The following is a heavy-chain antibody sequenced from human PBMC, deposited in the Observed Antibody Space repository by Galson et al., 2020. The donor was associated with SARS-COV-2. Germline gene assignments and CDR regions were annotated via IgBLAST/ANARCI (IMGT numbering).Heavy chain of an antibody. CDR3: ARHPFSGGSCRLFDY. CDR2: IFYSGST. D-gene: IGHD2-15*01. CDR1: GGSISSYY. J-gene: IGHJ4*02. Sequence: ASETLSLTCTVSGGSISSYYWSWIRQPPGKGLQWIGYIFYSGSTNYNPSLKSRVTISVDSSKNQFSLNLTSVTAADTAVYYCARHPFSGGSCRLFDYWGQGTLVTVSS. V-gene: IGHV4-59*08.